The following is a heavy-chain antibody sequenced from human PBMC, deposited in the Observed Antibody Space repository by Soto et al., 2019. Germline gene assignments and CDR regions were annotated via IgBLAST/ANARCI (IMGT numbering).Heavy chain of an antibody. CDR2: IYWDDDK. CDR3: AHSLNYDILTGYYNNWFDP. D-gene: IGHD3-9*01. Sequence: SGPTLVNPTQTLTLTCTFSGFSLSTSGVGVGWIRQPPGKALEWLALIYWDDDKRYSPSLKSRLTITKDTSKNQVVLTMTNMDPVDTATYYCAHSLNYDILTGYYNNWFDPWGQGTLVTSPQ. J-gene: IGHJ5*02. CDR1: GFSLSTSGVG. V-gene: IGHV2-5*02.